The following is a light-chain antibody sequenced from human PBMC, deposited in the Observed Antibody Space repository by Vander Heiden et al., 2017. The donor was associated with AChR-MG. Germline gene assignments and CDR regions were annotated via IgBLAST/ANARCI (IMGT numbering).Light chain of an antibody. CDR2: HAN. V-gene: IGLV1-44*01. CDR3: AAWDDSLNGFYV. J-gene: IGLJ1*01. Sequence: QSVLTQPPSVSGCPGQGVTISCSGSNPNIGSNFVTWYQHLPGTAPKVLIYHANQGPSGVPGRFSGSKSGTSASLAISGLQSEDEADYYCAAWDDSLNGFYVFGTGTKVTVL. CDR1: NPNIGSNF.